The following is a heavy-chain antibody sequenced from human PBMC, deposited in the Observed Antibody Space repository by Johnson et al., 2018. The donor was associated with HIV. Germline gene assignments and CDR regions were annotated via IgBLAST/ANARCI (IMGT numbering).Heavy chain of an antibody. CDR2: TRYDGSNK. Sequence: QMQLVESGGGAVQPGGSLRLSCAASGFSFSNFGIHWVRQAPGKGLEWVAFTRYDGSNKYYADSVKGRFTISRDNSKNTLYLQMNSLRAEDTALYYCAKDSSSRMGFPGFDIWGPGTMVTVSS. J-gene: IGHJ3*02. CDR3: AKDSSSRMGFPGFDI. D-gene: IGHD2-2*01. V-gene: IGHV3-30*02. CDR1: GFSFSNFG.